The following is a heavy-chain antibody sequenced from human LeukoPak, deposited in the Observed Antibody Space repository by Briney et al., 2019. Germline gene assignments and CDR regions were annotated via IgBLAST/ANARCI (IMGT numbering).Heavy chain of an antibody. J-gene: IGHJ4*02. CDR1: GFSFSTYS. CDR2: IKQDGSQK. D-gene: IGHD1-1*01. V-gene: IGHV3-7*01. Sequence: PGGSLRLSCAGSGFSFSTYSMSWVRQPPGRGLEWVASIKQDGSQKYYVDSVKGRFTTSRDNAKNSLYLQMNSLRAEDTAVYYCARLFRDVTTFDYWGQGTLVTVSS. CDR3: ARLFRDVTTFDY.